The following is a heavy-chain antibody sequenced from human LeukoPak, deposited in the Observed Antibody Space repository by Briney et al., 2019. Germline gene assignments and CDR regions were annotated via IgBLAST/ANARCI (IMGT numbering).Heavy chain of an antibody. J-gene: IGHJ4*02. D-gene: IGHD3-22*01. CDR2: IYYNGNT. CDR3: ARYDPSDYATSGLYYGVYFDS. V-gene: IGHV4-59*08. Sequence: SETLSLTCSVSGGSITGHYWSWIRHSPRKGLEWIGYIYYNGNTNYNPSLKSRVIILLDMSKNQFSLKLTSVTAADTAIYYCARYDPSDYATSGLYYGVYFDSWGQGTLVSVSS. CDR1: GGSITGHY.